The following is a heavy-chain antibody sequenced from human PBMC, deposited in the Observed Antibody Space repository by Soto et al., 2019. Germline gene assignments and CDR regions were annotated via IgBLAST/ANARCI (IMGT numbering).Heavy chain of an antibody. CDR2: IYPGDSDT. CDR1: GYSFTTYW. V-gene: IGHV5-51*01. Sequence: PGESLNISCKGSGYSFTTYWIAWVRQMPGKGLEWVGIIYPGDSDTRYSPSFEGHVTISVDKSISTAFLQWNSLKASDNAIYYCARHSTSAPKDYWGQGTLVTVSS. CDR3: ARHSTSAPKDY. D-gene: IGHD3-10*01. J-gene: IGHJ4*01.